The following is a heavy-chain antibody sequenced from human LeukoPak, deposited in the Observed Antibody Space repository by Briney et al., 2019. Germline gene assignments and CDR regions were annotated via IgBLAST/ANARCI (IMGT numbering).Heavy chain of an antibody. V-gene: IGHV4-59*08. CDR2: MYFGGSS. CDR3: ARQVGWFDP. CDR1: GGSISSYY. Sequence: SETLSLTCTVSGGSISSYYWSWIRQPPGKGLEWIGYMYFGGSSNYNPSLKSRVTISVDTSKNQFSLKMNSVTAADTAVYYCARQVGWFDPWGQGTLVTVSS. J-gene: IGHJ5*02.